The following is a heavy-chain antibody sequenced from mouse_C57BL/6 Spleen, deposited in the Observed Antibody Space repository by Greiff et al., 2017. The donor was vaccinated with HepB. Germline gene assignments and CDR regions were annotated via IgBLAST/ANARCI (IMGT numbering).Heavy chain of an antibody. CDR1: GFNIKDYY. CDR3: TTFYYGSSLGYFDV. D-gene: IGHD1-1*01. V-gene: IGHV14-1*01. CDR2: IDPEDGDT. J-gene: IGHJ1*03. Sequence: VQLQQSGAELVRPGASVKLSCTASGFNIKDYYMHWVKQRPEQGLEWIGRIDPEDGDTEYAPKFQGKATMTADTSSNTAYLQLSSLTSEDTAVYYCTTFYYGSSLGYFDVWGTGTTVTVSS.